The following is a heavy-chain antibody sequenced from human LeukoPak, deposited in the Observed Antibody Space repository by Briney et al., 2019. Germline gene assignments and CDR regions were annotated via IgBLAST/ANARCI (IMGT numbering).Heavy chain of an antibody. Sequence: SETLPLTCTVSGGSISSSSYYWGWIRQPPGKGLEWIGSIYYSGSTYYNPSLKSRVTISVDTSKNQFSLKLSSVTAADTAAYYCARYPKSYSNGWIAFDIWGQGTMVTVSS. V-gene: IGHV4-39*01. D-gene: IGHD6-19*01. CDR3: ARYPKSYSNGWIAFDI. CDR1: GGSISSSSYY. CDR2: IYYSGST. J-gene: IGHJ3*02.